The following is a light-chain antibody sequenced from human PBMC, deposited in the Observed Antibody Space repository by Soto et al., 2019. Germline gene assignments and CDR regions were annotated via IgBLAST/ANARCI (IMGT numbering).Light chain of an antibody. Sequence: EIQMTQSPSSLSEYVEEKETKTCRESKTIIRYLNWYQQKPWRAPNLLIYAASSLQSGVPSRFSGSGSGTEFTLTIGSLQPEDFATYYCQQSYSTLFTFGPGTKVDIK. V-gene: IGKV1-39*01. CDR2: AAS. CDR1: KTIIRY. CDR3: QQSYSTLFT. J-gene: IGKJ3*01.